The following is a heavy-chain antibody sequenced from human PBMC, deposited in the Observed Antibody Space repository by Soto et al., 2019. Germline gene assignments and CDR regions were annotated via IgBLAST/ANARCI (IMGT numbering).Heavy chain of an antibody. J-gene: IGHJ4*02. CDR3: ARDGGRHSGGIDY. CDR1: GGTFSSYS. CDR2: IIPIFGTA. D-gene: IGHD1-26*01. V-gene: IGHV1-69*01. Sequence: QVQLVQSGAEVKKPGSSVKVSCKASGGTFSSYSINWVRQAPGQGLEWMGEIIPIFGTANYAQKFQGRVTITADESTSTAYMELSSLRSEDTAAYSCARDGGRHSGGIDYWGQGTLVTVSS.